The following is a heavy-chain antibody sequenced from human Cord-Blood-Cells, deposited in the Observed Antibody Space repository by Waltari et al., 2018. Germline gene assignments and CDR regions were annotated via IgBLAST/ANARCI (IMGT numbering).Heavy chain of an antibody. CDR2: IIPIFGTA. CDR3: ARERTATAYFDY. CDR1: GGTFSSYA. V-gene: IGHV1-69*01. Sequence: QVQLVQSGAEVKKPGSSVKVSCKASGGTFSSYAISWVRQGPGQGLEGMGGIIPIFGTANYAQKFQGRVKITADESTSTAYMELSSLRSEDTAVYYCARERTATAYFDYWGQGTLVTVSS. J-gene: IGHJ4*02. D-gene: IGHD5-12*01.